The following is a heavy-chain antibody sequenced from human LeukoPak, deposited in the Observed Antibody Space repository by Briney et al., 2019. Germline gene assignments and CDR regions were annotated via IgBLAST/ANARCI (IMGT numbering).Heavy chain of an antibody. D-gene: IGHD4-17*01. Sequence: LRLSCAASGFTFSSYAMGWVRQAPGKGLEWIAYIYYSGSTYYNPSLKSRVTISVDTSKNQFSLKLSSVTAADTAVYYCARGFFPYYGAAFDIWGQGTMVTVSS. J-gene: IGHJ3*02. CDR2: IYYSGST. V-gene: IGHV4-30-4*08. CDR1: GFTFSSYA. CDR3: ARGFFPYYGAAFDI.